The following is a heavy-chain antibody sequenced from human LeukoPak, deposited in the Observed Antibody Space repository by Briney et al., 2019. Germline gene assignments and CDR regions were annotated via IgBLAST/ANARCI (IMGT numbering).Heavy chain of an antibody. CDR3: AREHGDYEGGYFDY. CDR1: GGSISSYY. CDR2: IYTSGST. J-gene: IGHJ4*02. D-gene: IGHD4-17*01. V-gene: IGHV4-4*07. Sequence: SETLSLTCTVSGGSISSYYWSWLRQPAGKGLEWIGRIYTSGSTNYNPSLKSRVTMSVDTSKNQFSLKLSSVTAADTAVYYCAREHGDYEGGYFDYWGQGTLVTVSS.